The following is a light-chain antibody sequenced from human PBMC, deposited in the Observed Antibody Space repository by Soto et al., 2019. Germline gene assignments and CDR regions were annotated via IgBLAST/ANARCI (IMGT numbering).Light chain of an antibody. CDR2: LNSDGSH. V-gene: IGLV4-69*01. CDR3: QTLGTGTLV. CDR1: RGHSSYA. J-gene: IGLJ2*01. Sequence: QLVLTQSPSASASLGASVKLTCTLSRGHSSYAIAWHQQQPEKGPRYLMKLNSDGSHSKGDGIPDRFSGSSSGAERYLTISRLQSEDEADYYCQTLGTGTLVFGGGIKLIVL.